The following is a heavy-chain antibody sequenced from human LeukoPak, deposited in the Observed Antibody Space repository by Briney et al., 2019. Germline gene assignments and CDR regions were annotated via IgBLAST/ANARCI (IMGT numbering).Heavy chain of an antibody. J-gene: IGHJ4*02. D-gene: IGHD3-9*01. CDR2: ITASGDNT. Sequence: PGGSLRLSCEASGFIFSDYVMIWVRQAPGKGLEWVSGITASGDNTYYSDSVKGRFTMSRDNSKNTVYLQMNSLRVDDTAVYYCARDRHVLRYFDWIIDYWGQGTLVTVSS. CDR3: ARDRHVLRYFDWIIDY. V-gene: IGHV3-23*01. CDR1: GFIFSDYV.